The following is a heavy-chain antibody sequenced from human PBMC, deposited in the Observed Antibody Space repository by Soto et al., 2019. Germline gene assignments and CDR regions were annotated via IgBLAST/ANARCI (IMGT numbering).Heavy chain of an antibody. CDR2: INSDGSST. V-gene: IGHV3-74*01. Sequence: EVQLVESGGGLVQPGGSLRLSCAASGFTFSSYWMHWVRQAPGKGLVWVSRINSDGSSTSYADSVKGRFTISRDNAKNTLFLQMNSLRAGDTAVYYCARDYGDCPPADYWGQGTLVTVSS. CDR3: ARDYGDCPPADY. J-gene: IGHJ4*02. D-gene: IGHD4-17*01. CDR1: GFTFSSYW.